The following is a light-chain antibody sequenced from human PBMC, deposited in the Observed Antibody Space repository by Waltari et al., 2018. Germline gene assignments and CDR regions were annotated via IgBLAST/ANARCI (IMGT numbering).Light chain of an antibody. CDR2: DAS. J-gene: IGKJ2*01. CDR3: QQRSSWTPHT. Sequence: EIVLTQSPATLSLSPGEPATLPCRASQSVGTYLAWYQQKPGQAPRLLIYDASNRATGIPDRFRGSGSGTDFTLTISSLEPEDFALYYCQQRSSWTPHTFGQGARLEIK. V-gene: IGKV3-11*01. CDR1: QSVGTY.